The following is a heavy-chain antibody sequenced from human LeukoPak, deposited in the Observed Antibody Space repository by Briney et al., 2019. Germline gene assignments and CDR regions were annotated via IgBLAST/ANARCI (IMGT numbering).Heavy chain of an antibody. CDR2: IKSKTDGGTT. J-gene: IGHJ6*04. D-gene: IGHD2-8*01. CDR1: GFTFSNAW. V-gene: IGHV3-15*01. CDR3: TTDLLGAYDLYIVLMNWQV. Sequence: GGSLRLSCAASGFTFSNAWMSWVRQAPGKGLEWVGRIKSKTDGGTTDYAAPVKGRFTISRDDSKNTLYLQMNSLKTEDTAVYYCTTDLLGAYDLYIVLMNWQVWGKGTTVTVSS.